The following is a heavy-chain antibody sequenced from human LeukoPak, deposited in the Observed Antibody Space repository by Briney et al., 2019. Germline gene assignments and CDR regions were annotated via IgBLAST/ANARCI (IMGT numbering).Heavy chain of an antibody. CDR2: IFYSGST. CDR1: GYSISSGYY. CDR3: AKSNGYGLIDI. D-gene: IGHD3-22*01. J-gene: IGHJ3*02. V-gene: IGHV4-38-2*02. Sequence: SETLSLTCSVSGYSISSGYYWGWIRQPPGKALEWIGNIFYSGSTYYSPSLKSRVTISLDTSRNQFSLKLNSVTAADTAVYYCAKSNGYGLIDIWGQGTMVTVSS.